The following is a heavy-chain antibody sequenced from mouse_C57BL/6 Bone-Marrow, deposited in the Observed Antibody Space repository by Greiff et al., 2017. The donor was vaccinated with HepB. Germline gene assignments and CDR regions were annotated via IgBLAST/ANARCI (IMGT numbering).Heavy chain of an antibody. Sequence: EVKLQESGGGLVQPGESLKLSCESNEYEFPSHDMSWVRKTPEKRLELVAAINSDGGSTYYPDTMERRFIISRDNTKKTLYLQMSSLRSEDTALYYCARHGKNTFYITTVVASDYWGQGTTLTVSS. CDR3: ARHGKNTFYITTVVASDY. V-gene: IGHV5-2*01. J-gene: IGHJ2*01. D-gene: IGHD1-1*01. CDR2: INSDGGST. CDR1: EYEFPSHD.